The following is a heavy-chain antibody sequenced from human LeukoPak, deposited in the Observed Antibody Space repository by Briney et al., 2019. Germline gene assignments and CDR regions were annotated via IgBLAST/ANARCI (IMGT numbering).Heavy chain of an antibody. V-gene: IGHV3-33*06. Sequence: PGGSLRLSCAASGFTFSSYGMHWVRQAPGKGLEWVAVIWYDGSNKYYADSVKGRFTISRDNSKNTLYLQMSSLRAEDTAVYYCAKDWDYGSGSYEGPHYWGQGTLVTVSS. D-gene: IGHD3-10*01. CDR3: AKDWDYGSGSYEGPHY. J-gene: IGHJ4*02. CDR2: IWYDGSNK. CDR1: GFTFSSYG.